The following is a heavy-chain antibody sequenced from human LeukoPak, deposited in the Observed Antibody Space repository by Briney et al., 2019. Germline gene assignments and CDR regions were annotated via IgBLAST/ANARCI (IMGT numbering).Heavy chain of an antibody. D-gene: IGHD5-24*01. Sequence: PGGSLRLSCAASGFIFSSYEMNWVRQAPGKGLEWASYISSSGSSIYYADSMKGRFTISRDNAKNSLYLQMNSLRAEDTAVYYCARESREMATLIDYWGQGTLVTVSS. J-gene: IGHJ4*02. V-gene: IGHV3-48*03. CDR1: GFIFSSYE. CDR2: ISSSGSSI. CDR3: ARESREMATLIDY.